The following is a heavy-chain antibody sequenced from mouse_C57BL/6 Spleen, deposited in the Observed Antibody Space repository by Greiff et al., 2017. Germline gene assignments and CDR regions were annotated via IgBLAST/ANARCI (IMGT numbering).Heavy chain of an antibody. CDR2: IHPTSGST. Sequence: QVQLQQPGAELVKPGASVKLSCKASGYTFTSYWMHWVKQRPGQGLEWIGMIHPTSGSTNYNEKFKSKATLTVDKSSSTAYMQLSSLTSEDSAVYYCAREDYYGKGYYYAMDYWGQGTSVTVSS. J-gene: IGHJ4*01. V-gene: IGHV1-64*01. CDR1: GYTFTSYW. CDR3: AREDYYGKGYYYAMDY. D-gene: IGHD2-1*01.